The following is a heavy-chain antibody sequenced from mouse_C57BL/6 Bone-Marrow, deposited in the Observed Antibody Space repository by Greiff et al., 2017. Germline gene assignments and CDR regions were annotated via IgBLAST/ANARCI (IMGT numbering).Heavy chain of an antibody. Sequence: QVQLQQPGAELVKPGASVKMSCKASGYTFTSYWITWVKQRPGQGLEWIGDIYPTSGRTNYNEKSKSKAILTVDTSSNTAYMQLSSLTSEDSAVFYCARSGPLGRSFDYWGQGTTLTVSS. CDR2: IYPTSGRT. J-gene: IGHJ2*01. V-gene: IGHV1-55*01. CDR3: ARSGPLGRSFDY. CDR1: GYTFTSYW. D-gene: IGHD4-1*01.